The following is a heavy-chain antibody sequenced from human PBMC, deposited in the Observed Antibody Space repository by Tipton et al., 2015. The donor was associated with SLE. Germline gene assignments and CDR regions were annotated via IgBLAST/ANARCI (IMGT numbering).Heavy chain of an antibody. CDR1: GSVFGGYW. V-gene: IGHV3-74*03. D-gene: IGHD6-19*01. Sequence: SLRLSCAGSGSVFGGYWMHWVRQAPGKGLVWVSGVSFDGITTTYADSVKGRFTVSRDNAKNILYLQLNSLRGEDTAIYFCARGRRIVAGLDFWGQGTLVTVSS. J-gene: IGHJ4*02. CDR3: ARGRRIVAGLDF. CDR2: VSFDGITT.